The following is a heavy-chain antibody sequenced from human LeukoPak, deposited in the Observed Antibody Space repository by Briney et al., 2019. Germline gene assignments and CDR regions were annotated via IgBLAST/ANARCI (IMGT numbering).Heavy chain of an antibody. CDR1: GGPISSYY. J-gene: IGHJ4*02. CDR2: IYYSGST. Sequence: SETLSLTCTVSGGPISSYYWSWIRQPPGKGLEWIGYIYYSGSTNYNPSLKSRVTISVDTSKNQFSLKLSSVTAADTAVYYCARFRWLAPFDYWGQGTLVTVSS. CDR3: ARFRWLAPFDY. V-gene: IGHV4-59*01. D-gene: IGHD6-19*01.